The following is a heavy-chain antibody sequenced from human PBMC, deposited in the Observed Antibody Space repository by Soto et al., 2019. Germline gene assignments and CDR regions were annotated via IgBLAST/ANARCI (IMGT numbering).Heavy chain of an antibody. J-gene: IGHJ4*02. V-gene: IGHV3-7*01. CDR3: SRDVVVGAKALNY. CDR1: GFTFSNYW. CDR2: IKEDGSEK. D-gene: IGHD2-15*01. Sequence: GGPLRLSGSASGFTFSNYWMTWVRQAPGKGLEWVANIKEDGSEKHYVDSVKGRFTISRDNAKNSLYLQMNSLRVEDTAVYFCSRDVVVGAKALNYWGQGALVTVSS.